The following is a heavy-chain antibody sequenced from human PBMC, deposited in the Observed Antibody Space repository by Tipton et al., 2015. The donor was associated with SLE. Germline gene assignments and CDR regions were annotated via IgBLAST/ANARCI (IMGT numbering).Heavy chain of an antibody. Sequence: SLRLSCAASGFIFDDYAMHWVRQDPGKGLEWVSLISGDGGSANYADSVKGRFTISRDHSKDSLFLQMNSLTTEDTALYYCAKEGPGSLDYWGPGTLVTVPS. J-gene: IGHJ4*02. CDR1: GFIFDDYA. CDR3: AKEGPGSLDY. V-gene: IGHV3-43*02. CDR2: ISGDGGSA. D-gene: IGHD6-13*01.